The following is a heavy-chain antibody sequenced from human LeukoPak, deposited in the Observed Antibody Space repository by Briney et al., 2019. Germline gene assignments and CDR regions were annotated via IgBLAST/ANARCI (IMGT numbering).Heavy chain of an antibody. J-gene: IGHJ4*02. CDR2: IYYSGSA. CDR3: ARLTSFYDSSGYYFPDS. CDR1: GVXIGSTTYY. D-gene: IGHD3-22*01. V-gene: IGHV4-39*01. Sequence: SETLSLTCSVSGVXIGSTTYYWGWIRQPPGKGLEWIGSIYYSGSAYYNPSLKSRVTISVDASKNQFSLRLSSVTAADTAVYYCARLTSFYDSSGYYFPDSWGQGALVTVSS.